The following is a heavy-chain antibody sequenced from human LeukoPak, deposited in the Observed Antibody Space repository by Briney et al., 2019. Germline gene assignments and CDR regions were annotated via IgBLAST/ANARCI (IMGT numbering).Heavy chain of an antibody. J-gene: IGHJ4*02. Sequence: SETLSLTCTVSGVSIISSGSYWAWIRQPPGKGLEWIGSIYSGGSTYYNPSLKTRVTTSVDTSKNQFSLKLNSVTAADTAAYYCARQPGSFASGSLYYFDYRGQGALVTVSS. CDR2: IYSGGST. CDR1: GVSIISSGSY. D-gene: IGHD3-10*01. V-gene: IGHV4-39*01. CDR3: ARQPGSFASGSLYYFDY.